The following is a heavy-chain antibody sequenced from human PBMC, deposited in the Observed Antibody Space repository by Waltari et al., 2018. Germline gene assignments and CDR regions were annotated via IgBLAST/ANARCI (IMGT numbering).Heavy chain of an antibody. CDR2: INNGGGSST. CDR3: ARGGQLALDY. V-gene: IGHV3-74*01. J-gene: IGHJ4*02. Sequence: EVQLVESGGGLVQPGASLRLSCAASCFTVSNYSTHWVRQGPGKGLVWISRINNGGGSSTTYADSVKGRLTISKDNAKNTVYLQMNSLRAEDTAVYHCARGGQLALDYWGQGTLVTVSS. CDR1: CFTVSNYS. D-gene: IGHD6-6*01.